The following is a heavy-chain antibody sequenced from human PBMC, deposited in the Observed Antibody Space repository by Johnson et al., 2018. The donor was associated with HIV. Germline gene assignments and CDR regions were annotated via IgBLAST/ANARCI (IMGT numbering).Heavy chain of an antibody. CDR2: ISYDGSNK. J-gene: IGHJ3*02. CDR1: GFTFSSYA. V-gene: IGHV3-30*04. Sequence: QVLLVESGGGVVQPGRSLRLSCAASGFTFSSYAMHWVRQAPGKGLEWVAVISYDGSNKYYADSVKGRFTISRDNSKNTLYLQMNSLRAEDTAVYYCARSNWAHLDAFDIWGQGTMVTVSS. CDR3: ARSNWAHLDAFDI. D-gene: IGHD7-27*01.